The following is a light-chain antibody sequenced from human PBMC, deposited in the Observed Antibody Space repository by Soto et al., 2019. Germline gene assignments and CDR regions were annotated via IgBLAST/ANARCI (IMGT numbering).Light chain of an antibody. Sequence: QSALTQPPSASGSPGQSVTISCTGTSSDVGGYNFVSWYQHHPGKAPKLIIYEVNKRPSGVPNRFSGSKSGNTASLTVSGLQAEDEADYYCKSYAGNNIYVFGAGTKLTVL. V-gene: IGLV2-8*01. CDR1: SSDVGGYNF. CDR2: EVN. CDR3: KSYAGNNIYV. J-gene: IGLJ1*01.